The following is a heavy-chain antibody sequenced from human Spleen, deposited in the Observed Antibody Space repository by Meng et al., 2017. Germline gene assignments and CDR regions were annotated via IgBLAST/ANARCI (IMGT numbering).Heavy chain of an antibody. D-gene: IGHD4-23*01. Sequence: QGPLQQWGAGLLKPSETLSLACAVYGGSFSDGYWSWIRQPPGKGLEWIGEINHSGSTNYNPSLKSRVTISVDTSKNQFSLKLSSVTAADTAVYYCARGPPVGYWGQGTLVTVSS. CDR1: GGSFSDGY. V-gene: IGHV4-34*01. CDR3: ARGPPVGY. J-gene: IGHJ4*02. CDR2: INHSGST.